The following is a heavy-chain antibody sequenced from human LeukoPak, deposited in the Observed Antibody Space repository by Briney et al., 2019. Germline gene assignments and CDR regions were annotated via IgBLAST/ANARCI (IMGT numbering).Heavy chain of an antibody. Sequence: SETLSLTCTVSGGSVSSGSYYWSWIRQPPGKGLEWIGYIYYSGSTNYNPSLKSRVTISVDTSKNQFSLKLSSVTAADTAVYYCARLVVAATSYYYGMDVWGKGTMVTVSS. J-gene: IGHJ6*04. CDR1: GGSVSSGSYY. D-gene: IGHD2-15*01. CDR3: ARLVVAATSYYYGMDV. CDR2: IYYSGST. V-gene: IGHV4-61*01.